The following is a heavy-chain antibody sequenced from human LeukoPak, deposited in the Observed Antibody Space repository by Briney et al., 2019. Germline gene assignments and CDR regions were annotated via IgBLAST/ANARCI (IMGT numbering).Heavy chain of an antibody. D-gene: IGHD6-13*01. CDR3: AKTARIAAAGIHYYFDY. CDR2: INPNSGGT. V-gene: IGHV1-2*02. J-gene: IGHJ4*02. Sequence: ASVKVSCKASGYTFTGYYMHWVRQAPGQGLEWMGWINPNSGGTNYAQKFQGRVIMTRDTSISTAYMELSRLRSDDTAVYYCAKTARIAAAGIHYYFDYWGQGTLVTVSS. CDR1: GYTFTGYY.